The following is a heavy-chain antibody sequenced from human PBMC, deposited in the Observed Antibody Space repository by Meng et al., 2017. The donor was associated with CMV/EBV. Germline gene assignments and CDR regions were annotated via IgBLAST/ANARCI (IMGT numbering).Heavy chain of an antibody. Sequence: GESLKISCAASGFTFSSYGMHWVRQAPGKGLEWVAFIRYDGSNKYYADSVKGRFTISRDNSKNTLYLQMNSLRAEDTGVYYCAIDRGYSGYDYLGYGMDVWGQGTTVTVSS. J-gene: IGHJ6*02. CDR1: GFTFSSYG. D-gene: IGHD5-12*01. CDR2: IRYDGSNK. CDR3: AIDRGYSGYDYLGYGMDV. V-gene: IGHV3-30*02.